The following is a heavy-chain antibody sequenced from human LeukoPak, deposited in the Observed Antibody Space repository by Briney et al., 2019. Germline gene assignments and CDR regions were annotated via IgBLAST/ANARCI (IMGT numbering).Heavy chain of an antibody. J-gene: IGHJ4*02. D-gene: IGHD3-16*01. CDR1: GGSMSSGSYY. Sequence: SETLSLTCTVSGGSMSSGSYYWSWIRQPAGKGLEWIGRIYTSGSTTYNPSLKSRVTISVDTSKNEFSLKLSSVTAADTAVYYCARVPRLGGYYFDYWGQGTLVTVSS. CDR3: ARVPRLGGYYFDY. V-gene: IGHV4-61*02. CDR2: IYTSGST.